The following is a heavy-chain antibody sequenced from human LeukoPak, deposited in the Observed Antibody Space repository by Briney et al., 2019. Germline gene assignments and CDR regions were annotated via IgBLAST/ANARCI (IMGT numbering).Heavy chain of an antibody. V-gene: IGHV4-39*01. CDR1: GGSISSSSYY. CDR3: AKTDTAMVTNFDY. D-gene: IGHD5-18*01. J-gene: IGHJ4*02. Sequence: SETLSLTCTVSGGSISSSSYYWGWIRQPPGKGLEWIGSIYYSGSTYYNPSLKSRVTISVDTSKNQFSLKLSSVTAADTAVYYCAKTDTAMVTNFDYWGQGTLVTVSS. CDR2: IYYSGST.